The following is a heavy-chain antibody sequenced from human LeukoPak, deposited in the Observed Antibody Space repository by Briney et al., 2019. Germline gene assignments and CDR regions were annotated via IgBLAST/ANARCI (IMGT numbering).Heavy chain of an antibody. J-gene: IGHJ4*02. D-gene: IGHD3-10*01. Sequence: PGGSLRLSCAASGFTFSDYYMSWIRQAPGKGLEWVSYISSSGSTIYYADSVKGRFTISRDNAKNSLYLQMNSLRAEDTAVYYCARAEGGGDYYGSGSYYNYDYWGQGTLVTVSS. V-gene: IGHV3-11*04. CDR1: GFTFSDYY. CDR3: ARAEGGGDYYGSGSYYNYDY. CDR2: ISSSGSTI.